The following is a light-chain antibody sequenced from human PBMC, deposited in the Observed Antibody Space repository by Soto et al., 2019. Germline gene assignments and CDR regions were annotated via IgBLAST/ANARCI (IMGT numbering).Light chain of an antibody. CDR2: DAS. CDR1: QTITKW. Sequence: DIQMTQSPSILSASVGDRVTITCRSSQTITKWLAWYQQKPGKAARLLIYDASSLESWVPSRFSGSGSGTEFTLTISSLQSEDFATYYCQQYKSFWTFGQGTKVDI. CDR3: QQYKSFWT. V-gene: IGKV1-5*01. J-gene: IGKJ1*01.